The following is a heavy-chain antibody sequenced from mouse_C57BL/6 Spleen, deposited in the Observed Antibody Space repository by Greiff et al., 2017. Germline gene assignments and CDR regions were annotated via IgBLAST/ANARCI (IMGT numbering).Heavy chain of an antibody. CDR2: IYPSDSET. Sequence: QVQLQQPGAELVRPGSSVKLSCKASGYTFTSYWMDWVKQRPGQGLEWIGNIYPSDSETHYNQKFKDKATLTVDKSSSTTYMQLSSRTTEDSAVYYCARRTGGYAMDYWGQGTSVTVSS. CDR1: GYTFTSYW. V-gene: IGHV1-61*01. J-gene: IGHJ4*01. CDR3: ARRTGGYAMDY.